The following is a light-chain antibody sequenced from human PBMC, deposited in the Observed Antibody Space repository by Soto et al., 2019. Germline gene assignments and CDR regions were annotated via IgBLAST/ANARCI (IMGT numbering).Light chain of an antibody. CDR2: GSS. CDR1: SSNIGAGYD. CDR3: QSYDSSLSVLYV. J-gene: IGLJ1*01. Sequence: QSVLTQPPSVSGAPGQRVSISCTGSSSNIGAGYDVHWFQQLPGTAPKLLIYGSSNRPSGVPDRFSGSKSGTSASLAITGLQAEYEADYYCQSYDSSLSVLYVCGTGTKVTVL. V-gene: IGLV1-40*01.